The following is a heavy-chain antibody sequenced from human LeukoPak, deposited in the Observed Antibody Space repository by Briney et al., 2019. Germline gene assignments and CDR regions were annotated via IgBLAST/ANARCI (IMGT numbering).Heavy chain of an antibody. D-gene: IGHD2-8*02. CDR2: ISYSGST. CDR3: ARLGGVYGGYYFDY. J-gene: IGHJ4*02. Sequence: PSETLSLTCTVSGGSISSSSYHWGWIRQPPGKGLEWIGSISYSGSTYYNLSLKSRVTIPVDTSKNQFSLKLNSLTAADTAVYFCARLGGVYGGYYFDYWGQGTLVTVSS. CDR1: GGSISSSSYH. V-gene: IGHV4-39*01.